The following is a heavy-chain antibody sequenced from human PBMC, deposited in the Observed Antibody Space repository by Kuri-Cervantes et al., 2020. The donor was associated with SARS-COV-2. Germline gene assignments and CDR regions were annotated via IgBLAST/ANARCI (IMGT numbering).Heavy chain of an antibody. CDR2: IGSSSSYI. CDR3: TRVSSNWYPYFDY. J-gene: IGHJ4*02. CDR1: GFTFSSYS. Sequence: GGSLRLSCAASGFTFSSYSMNWVRQAPGKGLEWVSSIGSSSSYIYYADSVKGRFTISRDNAKNSLYLQMNSLRAEDTAVYYCTRVSSNWYPYFDYWGQGTLVTVSS. V-gene: IGHV3-21*01. D-gene: IGHD6-13*01.